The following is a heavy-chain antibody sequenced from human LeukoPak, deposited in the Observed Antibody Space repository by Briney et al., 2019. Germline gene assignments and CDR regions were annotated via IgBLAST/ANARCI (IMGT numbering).Heavy chain of an antibody. CDR2: IKQDGSEK. Sequence: GGSLRRSCAASGFMLSSYWRSWVRQAPGKGLEWMANIKQDGSEKYYVDSVKGRFTISRDNAKNTLYLQMNSLRAEDTAVYYCASRYYYGSGSYSRDAFDIWGQGTMVTVSS. D-gene: IGHD3-10*01. V-gene: IGHV3-7*01. CDR3: ASRYYYGSGSYSRDAFDI. CDR1: GFMLSSYW. J-gene: IGHJ3*02.